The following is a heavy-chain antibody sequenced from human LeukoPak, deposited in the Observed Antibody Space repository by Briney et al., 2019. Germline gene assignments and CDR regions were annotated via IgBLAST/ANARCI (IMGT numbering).Heavy chain of an antibody. D-gene: IGHD2-15*01. V-gene: IGHV3-7*01. J-gene: IGHJ3*02. CDR1: GFTFSNFW. CDR3: ARDMTPWRGDAFDI. Sequence: GGSLRLSCAASGFTFSNFWMSWVRQAPGKGLEWVANIKPDGSEKYYVDSVRGRFTISRDNAKTSLCLQMNSLRAEDTAVYYCARDMTPWRGDAFDIWGQGTMVTVSS. CDR2: IKPDGSEK.